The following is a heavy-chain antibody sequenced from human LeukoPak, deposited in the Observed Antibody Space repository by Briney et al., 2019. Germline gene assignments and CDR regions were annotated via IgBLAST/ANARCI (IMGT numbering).Heavy chain of an antibody. CDR3: ARESSSGWFSDY. Sequence: GGSLRLSCSASGFTFSDHYMSWIRQAPGKGLEWVSYISSSGSTIYYADSVKGRFTISRDNAKNSLYLQMNSLRAEDTAVYYCARESSSGWFSDYWGQGTLVTVSS. V-gene: IGHV3-11*01. CDR1: GFTFSDHY. CDR2: ISSSGSTI. J-gene: IGHJ4*02. D-gene: IGHD6-13*01.